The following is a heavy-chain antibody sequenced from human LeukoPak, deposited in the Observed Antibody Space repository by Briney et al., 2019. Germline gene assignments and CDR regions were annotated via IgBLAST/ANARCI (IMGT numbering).Heavy chain of an antibody. J-gene: IGHJ4*02. CDR3: AKEGGGDYFDY. CDR2: ISYDGSNK. V-gene: IGHV3-30*18. CDR1: GFTFSSYG. Sequence: PGGSLRLSCAASGFTFSSYGMHWVRQAPGKGLEWVAVISYDGSNKYYADSVKGRFTISRDNSKNTLYLQMNGLRAEDTAVYYCAKEGGGDYFDYWGQGTLSPSPQ. D-gene: IGHD3-16*01.